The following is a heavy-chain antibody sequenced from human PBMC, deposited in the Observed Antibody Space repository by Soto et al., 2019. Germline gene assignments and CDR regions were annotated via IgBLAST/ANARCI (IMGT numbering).Heavy chain of an antibody. Sequence: SVKVSCKASGGTFSSYAISWVRQAPGQGLEWMGGIIPIFGTANYAQKFQGRVTITADESTSTAYMELSSLRSEDTAVYYCASGGVFLAYCGGDCYPPPGEYFQHWGQGTLVTVSS. CDR3: ASGGVFLAYCGGDCYPPPGEYFQH. CDR1: GGTFSSYA. J-gene: IGHJ1*01. D-gene: IGHD2-21*02. CDR2: IIPIFGTA. V-gene: IGHV1-69*13.